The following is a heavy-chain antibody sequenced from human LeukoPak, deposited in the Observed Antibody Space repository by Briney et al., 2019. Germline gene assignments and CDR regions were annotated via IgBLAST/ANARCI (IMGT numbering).Heavy chain of an antibody. CDR3: ARVAGSSGCFDY. Sequence: GASVKVSCKASGYTFTGYYMHWVRQAPGQGLEWMEWINPNSGGTNYAQKFQGRVTMTRDTSISTAYMELSRLRSDDTAVYYCARVAGSSGCFDYWGQGTLVTVSS. CDR2: INPNSGGT. CDR1: GYTFTGYY. D-gene: IGHD6-19*01. V-gene: IGHV1-2*02. J-gene: IGHJ4*02.